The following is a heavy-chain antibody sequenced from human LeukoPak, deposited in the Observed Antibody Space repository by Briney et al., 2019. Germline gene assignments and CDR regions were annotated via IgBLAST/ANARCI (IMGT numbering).Heavy chain of an antibody. CDR3: ARAPPYSSSSGAFDI. V-gene: IGHV4-4*07. CDR2: IYTSGST. CDR1: GGSISSYY. Sequence: SETLSLTCTVAGGSISSYYWSWIRQPAGKGLEWIGRIYTSGSTNYNPSLKSRVTMSVDTSKNQFSLKLSSVTAADTAVYYCARAPPYSSSSGAFDIWGQGTMVTVSS. J-gene: IGHJ3*02. D-gene: IGHD6-6*01.